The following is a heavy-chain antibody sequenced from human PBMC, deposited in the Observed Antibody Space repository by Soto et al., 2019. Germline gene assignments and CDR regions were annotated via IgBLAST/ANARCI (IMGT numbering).Heavy chain of an antibody. CDR3: AKAGYDFWSGYYSRGVNYYFDY. CDR2: ISGSGGST. V-gene: IGHV3-23*01. CDR1: GFTFSSYA. D-gene: IGHD3-3*01. Sequence: PGGSLRLSCAASGFTFSSYAMSWVRQAPGKGLEWVSAISGSGGSTYYADSVKGRFTISRDNSKNTLYLQMNSLRAEDTAVYYCAKAGYDFWSGYYSRGVNYYFDYWGQGTLVTVSS. J-gene: IGHJ4*02.